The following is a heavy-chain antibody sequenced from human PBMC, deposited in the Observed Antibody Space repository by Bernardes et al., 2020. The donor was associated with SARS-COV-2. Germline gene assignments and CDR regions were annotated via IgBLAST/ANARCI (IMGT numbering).Heavy chain of an antibody. CDR1: GFTFSSYG. D-gene: IGHD7-27*01. V-gene: IGHV3-30*03. CDR3: GWGSSWFDP. J-gene: IGHJ5*02. Sequence: GGSLRLSCAASGFTFSSYGMHWVRQAPGQGLEWVAVISYDASYTYYADSVKGRFTISRHISENTLYLHMNSLRREDTAVYYCGWGSSWFDPWGQGTLVTVSS. CDR2: ISYDASYT.